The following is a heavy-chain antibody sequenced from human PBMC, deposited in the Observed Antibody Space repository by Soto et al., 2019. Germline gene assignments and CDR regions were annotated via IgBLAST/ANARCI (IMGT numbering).Heavy chain of an antibody. V-gene: IGHV1-2*02. CDR3: ARDGRARDCSGATCYFRSSWFDP. J-gene: IGHJ5*02. CDR2: INPNSGGA. D-gene: IGHD2-15*01. Sequence: SVKVSCKASGYTFTDYYIHWVRQAPVQGLEWMGWINPNSGGANFVQKFQGRVSLTRDTSTSTAYMQLRSLISDDTAVYYCARDGRARDCSGATCYFRSSWFDPWGQGTLVTVSS. CDR1: GYTFTDYY.